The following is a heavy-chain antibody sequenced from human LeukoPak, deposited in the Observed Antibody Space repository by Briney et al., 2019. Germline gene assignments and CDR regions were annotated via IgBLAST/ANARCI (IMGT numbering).Heavy chain of an antibody. D-gene: IGHD3-10*01. V-gene: IGHV3-30-3*02. J-gene: IGHJ6*02. CDR3: AKNLRPKLITMVRGNPYYYYGMDV. Sequence: PGRSLRLSCAASGFTFSSYAMHWVSQAPGKGLEWVAVISYDGSNKYYADSVKGRFTISRDNSKNTLYLQMNSLRAEDTAVYYCAKNLRPKLITMVRGNPYYYYGMDVWGQGATVTVSS. CDR1: GFTFSSYA. CDR2: ISYDGSNK.